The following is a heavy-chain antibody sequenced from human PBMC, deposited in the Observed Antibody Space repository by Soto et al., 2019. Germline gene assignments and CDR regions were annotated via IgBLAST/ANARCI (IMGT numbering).Heavy chain of an antibody. Sequence: QVQLVQSGAEVKKPGASVKVSCKASGYTFTGYYMHWVRQAPGQGLEWMGWINPNSGGTNYAQKFQGGATMTRDTSISTGYMELGRLSSDDTAVYFCARASGYSPYGMDVWGQGTTVTVSS. CDR2: INPNSGGT. J-gene: IGHJ6*02. V-gene: IGHV1-2*02. CDR1: GYTFTGYY. D-gene: IGHD3-3*01. CDR3: ARASGYSPYGMDV.